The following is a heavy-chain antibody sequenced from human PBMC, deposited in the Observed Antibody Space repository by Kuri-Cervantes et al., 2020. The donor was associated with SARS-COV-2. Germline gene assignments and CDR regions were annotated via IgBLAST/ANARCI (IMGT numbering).Heavy chain of an antibody. V-gene: IGHV3-7*03. J-gene: IGHJ4*02. Sequence: GESLKISCAASGFTFRSYWMRWVRQAPGKGLEWVANINEDGSEKHNVDSVKGRFTLSRDNAKKSLYLQMNSLKAEDTAVYYCVSYSSGWYYGSWGQGTRVTVSS. CDR3: VSYSSGWYYGS. D-gene: IGHD6-19*01. CDR2: INEDGSEK. CDR1: GFTFRSYW.